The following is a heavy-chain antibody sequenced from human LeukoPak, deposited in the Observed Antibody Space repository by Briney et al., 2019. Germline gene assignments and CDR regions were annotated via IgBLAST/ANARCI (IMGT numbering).Heavy chain of an antibody. J-gene: IGHJ4*02. V-gene: IGHV6-1*01. Sequence: SQTLSLTCAISGDSVSSDSSAWNWLRQSPSRGLEWLGRTYYRSRWYYDYAVSVKSRITINPDTSKNQFSLQLNSVTPEDTAVYYCARGGHFEYWGQGTLVTVSS. CDR3: ARGGHFEY. D-gene: IGHD6-25*01. CDR1: GDSVSSDSSA. CDR2: TYYRSRWYY.